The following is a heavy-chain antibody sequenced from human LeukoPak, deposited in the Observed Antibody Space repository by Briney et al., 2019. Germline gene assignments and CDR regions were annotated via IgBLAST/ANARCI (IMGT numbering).Heavy chain of an antibody. D-gene: IGHD3-3*01. J-gene: IGHJ4*02. Sequence: GGSLRLSCAASGFTFSSYAMSWVRQAPGKGLEWVSAISGSGGSTYYADSVKGRFIISRDNSKNTLYLQMNSLRAEDTAVYYCAKVDDFWSGYFHYWGQGTLVTVSS. CDR2: ISGSGGST. CDR3: AKVDDFWSGYFHY. CDR1: GFTFSSYA. V-gene: IGHV3-23*01.